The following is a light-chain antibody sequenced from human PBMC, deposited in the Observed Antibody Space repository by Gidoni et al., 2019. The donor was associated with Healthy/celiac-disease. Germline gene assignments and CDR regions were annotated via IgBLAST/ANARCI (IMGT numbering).Light chain of an antibody. CDR1: QGSSSY. CDR2: AAS. CDR3: QQLNSYPGGALT. Sequence: IQLPPSPSFLSASVGDRVPITCRASQGSSSYLAWYQQKPGKAPKLLIYAASTLQSGVPSRFSGSGSGTECTLTISSLKPEEFATYDGQQLNSYPGGALTFGGGTKVEIK. J-gene: IGKJ4*01. V-gene: IGKV1-9*01.